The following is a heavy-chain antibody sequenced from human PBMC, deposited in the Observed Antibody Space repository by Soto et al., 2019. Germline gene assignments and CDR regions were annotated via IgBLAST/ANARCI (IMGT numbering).Heavy chain of an antibody. Sequence: ASVNVSCKASGNTFSNYYIHWVRQAPGQGLEWMGTINPSGGHTTYAQKFLGRVTMTRDTSTSTLYMELTSLRSEDTAVYFCARGGHVVVVTAAFDYWGQGTLVTSPQ. J-gene: IGHJ4*02. CDR2: INPSGGHT. CDR1: GNTFSNYY. CDR3: ARGGHVVVVTAAFDY. V-gene: IGHV1-46*03. D-gene: IGHD2-21*02.